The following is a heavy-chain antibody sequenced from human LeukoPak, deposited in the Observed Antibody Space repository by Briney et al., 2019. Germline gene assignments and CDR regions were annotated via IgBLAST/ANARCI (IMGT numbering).Heavy chain of an antibody. J-gene: IGHJ4*02. D-gene: IGHD3-16*02. V-gene: IGHV1-18*01. CDR1: RYSYSYYG. CDR2: ISAYSDNT. Sequence: GASVKVSCKASRYSYSYYGIKSVRQAPGQGLEWRGWISAYSDNTNYAQKLQGRVTMTTDTSTSTAYMEVRSLRSDDTAVYYCARQHRGGSYRINYWGQGTLVTVSS. CDR3: ARQHRGGSYRINY.